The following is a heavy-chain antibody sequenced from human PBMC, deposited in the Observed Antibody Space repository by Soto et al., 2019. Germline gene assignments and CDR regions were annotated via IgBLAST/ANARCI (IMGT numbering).Heavy chain of an antibody. V-gene: IGHV3-15*01. CDR3: SANIWGVVTAYAFDI. D-gene: IGHD2-21*02. CDR2: IKSKTYGGTT. Sequence: EVQLVESGGGLVKPGGSLRLSCAASGFTFTNAWMSWVRQAPGKGLEWVGRIKSKTYGGTTDYAAPVKGRFTISRDDSNTTLYLQMNSLKTEDTAMYYCSANIWGVVTAYAFDIWGQGTMVTISS. J-gene: IGHJ3*02. CDR1: GFTFTNAW.